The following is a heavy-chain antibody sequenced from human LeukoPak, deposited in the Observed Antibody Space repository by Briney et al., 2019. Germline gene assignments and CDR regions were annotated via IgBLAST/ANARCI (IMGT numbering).Heavy chain of an antibody. Sequence: GGSLRLSCAASGFTFSSYWMSWVRQAPGKGLEWVANIKQDGSEKYYVVSVKGRFTISRDNDKNSLFLQMTSLRAEDTAVYYCARVGGRYSPLGYWGQGTLVTVSS. V-gene: IGHV3-7*01. CDR1: GFTFSSYW. D-gene: IGHD3-16*02. J-gene: IGHJ4*02. CDR3: ARVGGRYSPLGY. CDR2: IKQDGSEK.